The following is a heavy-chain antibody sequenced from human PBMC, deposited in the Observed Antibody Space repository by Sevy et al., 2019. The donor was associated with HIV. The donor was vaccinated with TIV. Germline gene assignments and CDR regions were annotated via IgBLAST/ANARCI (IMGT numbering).Heavy chain of an antibody. Sequence: GGSLRLSCAASGFTFSSFWMTWVRQAPGKGLEWVANINQDGSEIHYVDSVKGQFSISRDNAKNSLNLQMSSLRAEDTAVYYCARALYAYSSYWGQGTLVTVSS. V-gene: IGHV3-7*01. CDR2: INQDGSEI. D-gene: IGHD4-4*01. J-gene: IGHJ4*02. CDR3: ARALYAYSSY. CDR1: GFTFSSFW.